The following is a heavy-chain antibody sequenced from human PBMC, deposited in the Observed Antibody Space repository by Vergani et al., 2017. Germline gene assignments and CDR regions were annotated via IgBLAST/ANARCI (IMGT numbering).Heavy chain of an antibody. CDR3: ARDGWERLDYFYYMDG. V-gene: IGHV3-74*01. CDR1: GFTFSSYS. CDR2: INSDGDST. Sequence: EVQLVESGGGLVQPGGSLRLSCAASGFTFSSYSMTWVRKAPGKGLEWVARINSDGDSTRNSDSVKGRFTISRDNAKNTLYLQMDSLRAEDTAVYYCARDGWERLDYFYYMDGWGKGTTVTVSS. J-gene: IGHJ6*03. D-gene: IGHD1-1*01.